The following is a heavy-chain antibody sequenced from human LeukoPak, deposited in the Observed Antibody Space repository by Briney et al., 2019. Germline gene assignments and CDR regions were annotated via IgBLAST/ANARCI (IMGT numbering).Heavy chain of an antibody. CDR3: ARDGFARAPWAFDI. D-gene: IGHD3-10*01. Sequence: SETLSLTCAVYGGSFSGYYWSWIRQPPGKGLEWIGEINHSGSTSYNPSLKSRVTISVDTSKNQFSLKLSSVTAADTAVYYCARDGFARAPWAFDIWGQGTMVTVSS. V-gene: IGHV4-34*01. CDR1: GGSFSGYY. CDR2: INHSGST. J-gene: IGHJ3*02.